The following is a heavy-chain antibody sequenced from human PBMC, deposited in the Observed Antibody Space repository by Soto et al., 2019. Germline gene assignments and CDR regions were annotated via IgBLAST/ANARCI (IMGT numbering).Heavy chain of an antibody. D-gene: IGHD1-26*01. J-gene: IGHJ5*02. V-gene: IGHV3-30*18. CDR2: ESSDGSNK. Sequence: GGSLRLSCAASGFTFSSYGMHWVRQAPGKGLEWVAVESSDGSNKYYGGSVKGRFTISRDNSKNTLYLQMNSLRAEDTAVYYCAKDVGSTYNWFDPWGQGTLVTVSS. CDR3: AKDVGSTYNWFDP. CDR1: GFTFSSYG.